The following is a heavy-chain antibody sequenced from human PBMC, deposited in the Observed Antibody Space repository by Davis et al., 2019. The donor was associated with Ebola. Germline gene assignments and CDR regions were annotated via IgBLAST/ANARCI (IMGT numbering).Heavy chain of an antibody. V-gene: IGHV3-7*03. D-gene: IGHD6-6*01. CDR1: GFTLSTSF. CDR3: AKSFSSSPRLRYYYGMDV. J-gene: IGHJ6*02. CDR2: INTDGRSK. Sequence: GGSLRLSCSASGFTLSTSFMTWVRQAPGMGLEWVASINTDGRSKGYVDSVRGRFTISRDNAKNSLYLQMNSLRAEDTAVYYCAKSFSSSPRLRYYYGMDVWGQGTTVTVSS.